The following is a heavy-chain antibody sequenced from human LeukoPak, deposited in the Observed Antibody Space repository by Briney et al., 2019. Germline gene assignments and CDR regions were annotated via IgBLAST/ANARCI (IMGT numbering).Heavy chain of an antibody. CDR2: IYYSGST. CDR3: ARDCPAAAGTRWFDP. J-gene: IGHJ5*02. Sequence: PSQTLSLTCTVSGGSISSGGYYWSWIRQHPGKGLEWIGDIYYSGSTCYNPSLKSRVTISVDTSKNQFSLKLSSVTAADTAVYYCARDCPAAAGTRWFDPWGQGTLVTVSS. CDR1: GGSISSGGYY. V-gene: IGHV4-31*03. D-gene: IGHD6-13*01.